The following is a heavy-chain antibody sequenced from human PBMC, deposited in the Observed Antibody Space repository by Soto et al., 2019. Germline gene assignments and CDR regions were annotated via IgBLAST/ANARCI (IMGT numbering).Heavy chain of an antibody. J-gene: IGHJ4*01. Sequence: SETLSLTCTVSGGSISSGDYYWSWIRQPPGKGLEWMGYVYYRGSTYYNPSLQSRITISLDMSKNQFSLNLKSVTAADTAVYFCARNTPPRYSGYDNSDYWGQGTLVTVSS. CDR2: VYYRGST. CDR3: ARNTPPRYSGYDNSDY. V-gene: IGHV4-30-4*01. D-gene: IGHD5-12*01. CDR1: GGSISSGDYY.